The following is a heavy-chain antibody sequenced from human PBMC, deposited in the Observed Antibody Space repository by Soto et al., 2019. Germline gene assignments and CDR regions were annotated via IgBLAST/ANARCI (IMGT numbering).Heavy chain of an antibody. V-gene: IGHV1-69*06. CDR3: ASRIRDYYDSSGYDDAFDI. J-gene: IGHJ3*02. Sequence: ASVKVSCKASGGTFSSYAISWVRQAPVQGLEWMGGIIPIFGTANYAQKFQGRVTITADKSTSTAYMELSSLRSEDTAVYYCASRIRDYYDSSGYDDAFDIWGQGTMVTVSS. CDR2: IIPIFGTA. CDR1: GGTFSSYA. D-gene: IGHD3-22*01.